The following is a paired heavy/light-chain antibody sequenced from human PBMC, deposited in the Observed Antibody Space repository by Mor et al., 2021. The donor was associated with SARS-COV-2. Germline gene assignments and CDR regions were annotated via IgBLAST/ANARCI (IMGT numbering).Heavy chain of an antibody. D-gene: IGHD3-16*02. CDR1: GGSISSSSYY. CDR2: IYYSGNT. V-gene: IGHV4-39*01. Sequence: QLQLQESGPGLVKPSETLSLTCTVSGGSISSSSYYWGWIRQPPGKGLEWIGSIYYSGNTYHNPSLRSRVTISVDTSKNQFSLKLSSVTAADTAVYYCARHPLMITFGGLIAPNWFVPWGQGTLVTVSS. CDR3: ARHPLMITFGGLIAPNWFVP. J-gene: IGHJ5*02.
Light chain of an antibody. CDR1: HSVTSSY. CDR2: DAS. J-gene: IGKJ2*01. CDR3: QQYGSSPYT. Sequence: EIVLTQSPGTLSLSPGKRATLSCRASHSVTSSYLAWYQQKPGQAPRLLIYDASSRATGIPDRFSGSGSGTDFTLTISRLEPEDFAVYYCQQYGSSPYTFGQGTKLEIK. V-gene: IGKV3-20*01.